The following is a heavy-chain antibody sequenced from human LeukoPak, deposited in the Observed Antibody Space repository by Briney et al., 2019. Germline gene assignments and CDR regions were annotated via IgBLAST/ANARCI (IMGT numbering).Heavy chain of an antibody. Sequence: GGSLRLSCAASGFTFSNFAMTWVRQAPGKGLEWLSSISGSGETTYYADSVKGRFIISRDKSKNILYLQMNSLRAEDTAVYYCAKWSVWGNYYLDYWGQGTLVTVSP. V-gene: IGHV3-23*01. J-gene: IGHJ4*02. CDR1: GFTFSNFA. CDR3: AKWSVWGNYYLDY. CDR2: ISGSGETT. D-gene: IGHD3-16*01.